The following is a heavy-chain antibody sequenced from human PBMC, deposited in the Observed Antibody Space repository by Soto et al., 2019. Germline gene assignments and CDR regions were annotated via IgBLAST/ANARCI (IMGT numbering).Heavy chain of an antibody. D-gene: IGHD3-3*01. Sequence: PSETLSLTCTVSGGSVSSGSYYWSWIRQPPGKGLEWIGYIYYSGSTNYNPSLKSRVTISVDTSKNQFSLKLSSVTAADTAVYYCARDAHDYDFWSGYYYYGMDVWGQGTTVTVSS. CDR3: ARDAHDYDFWSGYYYYGMDV. J-gene: IGHJ6*02. CDR1: GGSVSSGSYY. V-gene: IGHV4-61*01. CDR2: IYYSGST.